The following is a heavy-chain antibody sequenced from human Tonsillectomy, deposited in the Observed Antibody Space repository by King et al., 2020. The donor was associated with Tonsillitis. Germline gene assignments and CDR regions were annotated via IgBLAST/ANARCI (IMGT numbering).Heavy chain of an antibody. J-gene: IGHJ6*02. CDR3: GTLVGAPAHYYYGMDV. V-gene: IGHV4-59*01. Sequence: QLQESGPGLVKPSETLSLTCTVSGGSISSYYWSWIRQPPGKGLEWIGYIYYSGSTNYNPSLKSRVTISVDTSKNQFSLKLSSVTAPDTAVYYCGTLVGAPAHYYYGMDVWGQGTTVTVSS. CDR2: IYYSGST. D-gene: IGHD1-26*01. CDR1: GGSISSYY.